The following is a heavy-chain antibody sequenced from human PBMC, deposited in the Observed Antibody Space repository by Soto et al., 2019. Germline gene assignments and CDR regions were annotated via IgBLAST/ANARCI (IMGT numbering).Heavy chain of an antibody. J-gene: IGHJ4*02. CDR1: GFTLSSRW. D-gene: IGHD3-22*01. CDR3: GKVSTYYYDSTFDF. CDR2: IKPDGSTT. V-gene: IGHV3-74*01. Sequence: PGGSLRLSCVVSGFTLSSRWMHWVRQTPGKGLVWVSRIKPDGSTTNYGDSVKGRFTISRDNARNTLYLHMNSLRAEDTAVYYCGKVSTYYYDSTFDFWGQGTLVTVSS.